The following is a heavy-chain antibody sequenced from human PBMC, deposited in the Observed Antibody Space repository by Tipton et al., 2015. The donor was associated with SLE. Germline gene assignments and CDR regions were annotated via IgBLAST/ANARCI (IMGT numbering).Heavy chain of an antibody. CDR3: ARDRDFAAAGADAFDI. CDR2: ISYDGSNK. V-gene: IGHV3-30*04. CDR1: GFTFSSYA. Sequence: SLRLSCAASGFTFSSYAMHWVRQAPGKGLEWVAVISYDGSNKYYADSVKGRFTISRDNSKNTLYLQMNSLRAEDTAVYYCARDRDFAAAGADAFDIWGQGTMVTVSS. D-gene: IGHD6-13*01. J-gene: IGHJ3*02.